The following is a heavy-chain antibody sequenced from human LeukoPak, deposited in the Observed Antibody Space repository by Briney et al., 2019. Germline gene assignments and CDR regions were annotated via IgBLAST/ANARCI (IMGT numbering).Heavy chain of an antibody. CDR1: GYTFTSYY. V-gene: IGHV1-46*01. J-gene: IGHJ4*02. D-gene: IGHD1-7*01. CDR3: ARAFAGNWNYGDY. CDR2: INPSGGST. Sequence: ASVTVSCKASGYTFTSYYMHWVRQAPGQGLEWMGIINPSGGSTSYAQRFQGRVTMTRDMSTSTVYMELSSLRAEDTAVYYCARAFAGNWNYGDYWGQGTLVTVSS.